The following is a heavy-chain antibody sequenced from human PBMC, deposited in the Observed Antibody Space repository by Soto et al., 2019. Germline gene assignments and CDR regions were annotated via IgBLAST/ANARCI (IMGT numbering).Heavy chain of an antibody. CDR2: IKSKTDGGTT. CDR3: TTDLPQPYGYNWNDYFDY. J-gene: IGHJ4*02. CDR1: GFTFSNAW. Sequence: GGSLRLSCAASGFTFSNAWMSWVRQAPGKGLEWVGRIKSKTDGGTTDYAAPVKGRFTISRDDSKNTLYLQMNSLKTEDTAVYYCTTDLPQPYGYNWNDYFDYWGQGTLVTVSS. D-gene: IGHD1-1*01. V-gene: IGHV3-15*01.